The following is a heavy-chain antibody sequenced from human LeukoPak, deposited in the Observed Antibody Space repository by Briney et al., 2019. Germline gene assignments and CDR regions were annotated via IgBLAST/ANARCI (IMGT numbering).Heavy chain of an antibody. D-gene: IGHD2-2*01. V-gene: IGHV3-7*01. Sequence: GGSLRLSCAASGFTFSSYWLSWVRQAPGKGLEWVANIKQDGSEKYYVDSVKGRFTISRDNAKNSLYLQMNSLRAEDTAVYYCARVDCSSTSCQIRNYYYYGMDVWGQGTTATVSS. CDR2: IKQDGSEK. CDR1: GFTFSSYW. CDR3: ARVDCSSTSCQIRNYYYYGMDV. J-gene: IGHJ6*02.